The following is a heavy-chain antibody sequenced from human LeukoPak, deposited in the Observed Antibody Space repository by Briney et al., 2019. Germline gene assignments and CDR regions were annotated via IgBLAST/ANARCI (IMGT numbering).Heavy chain of an antibody. CDR1: GYTFTSYA. D-gene: IGHD3-3*01. CDR2: INTNTGNP. CDR3: ARGNVLRFLEWLPIVVAKRDWFDP. V-gene: IGHV7-4-1*02. J-gene: IGHJ5*02. Sequence: ASVKVSCRASGYTFTSYAMNWVRQAPGQGLEWMGWINTNTGNPTYAQGFTGRFVFSLDTSVSTAYLQISSLKAEDAAVYYCARGNVLRFLEWLPIVVAKRDWFDPWGQGTLVTVSS.